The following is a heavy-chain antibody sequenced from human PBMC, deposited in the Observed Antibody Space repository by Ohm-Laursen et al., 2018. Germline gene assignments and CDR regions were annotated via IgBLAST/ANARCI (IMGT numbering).Heavy chain of an antibody. CDR2: IYVSGST. CDR1: GGSISSYY. D-gene: IGHD2-15*01. CDR3: ARDLRGYCSGGSCYPTRGVRWFDP. V-gene: IGHV4-4*07. Sequence: GTLSLTCTVSGGSISSYYWSWIRQPAGKGLEWIGRIYVSGSTNYNPSLKSRVTISVDTSKNQFSLKLSSVTAADTAVYYCARDLRGYCSGGSCYPTRGVRWFDPWGQGTLVTVSS. J-gene: IGHJ5*02.